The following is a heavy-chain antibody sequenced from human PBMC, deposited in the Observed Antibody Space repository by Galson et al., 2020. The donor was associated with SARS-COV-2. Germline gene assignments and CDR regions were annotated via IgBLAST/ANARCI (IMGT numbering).Heavy chain of an antibody. J-gene: IGHJ5*02. V-gene: IGHV4-31*03. Sequence: ASETLSLTCTVSGGSISSGDYYWSWIRQHPGKGLEWIGYIYYSGSTYYNPSLKSRVTISVDTSKNQFSLKLSSVTAADTAVYYCAREGGVRGVSGNWFDPWGQGTLVTVSS. CDR1: GGSISSGDYY. CDR2: IYYSGST. D-gene: IGHD3-10*01. CDR3: AREGGVRGVSGNWFDP.